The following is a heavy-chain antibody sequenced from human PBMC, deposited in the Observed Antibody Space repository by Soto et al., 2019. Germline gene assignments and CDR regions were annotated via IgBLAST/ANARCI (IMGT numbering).Heavy chain of an antibody. J-gene: IGHJ4*02. CDR3: ARATDNWNPFDY. V-gene: IGHV1-69*02. CDR1: GGTFSSYT. D-gene: IGHD1-20*01. Sequence: SVKVSCKASGGTFSSYTISWVRQAPGQGLEWMGRIIPILGIANYAQKFQGRVTITADKSTSTAYMELSSLRSEDTAVYYCARATDNWNPFDYWGQGALVTVS. CDR2: IIPILGIA.